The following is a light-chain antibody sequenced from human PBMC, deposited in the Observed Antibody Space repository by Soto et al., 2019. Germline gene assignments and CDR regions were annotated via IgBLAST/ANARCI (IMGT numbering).Light chain of an antibody. CDR1: QSVASN. Sequence: EIVMTQSPASLSVSPGDGATLSCRASQSVASNVAWYQQKPGQGPRLLIHGASTRALGVPARFSGSGSGTDFTLTIISLQSEDFAVYYCQQYHNWPPQYTFGQGTKLQIK. V-gene: IGKV3-15*01. J-gene: IGKJ2*01. CDR2: GAS. CDR3: QQYHNWPPQYT.